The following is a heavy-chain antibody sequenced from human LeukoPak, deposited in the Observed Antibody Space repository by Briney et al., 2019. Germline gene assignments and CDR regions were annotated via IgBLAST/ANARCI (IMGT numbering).Heavy chain of an antibody. V-gene: IGHV3-53*01. Sequence: GGSLRLSCAASGFTFSSHAMSWVRQAPGKGLEWVSVIYSGGSTYYADSVKGRFTISRDNSKNTLYLQMNSLRAEDTAVYYCARTISSSGIYYYYYMDVWGKGTTVTVSS. CDR1: GFTFSSHA. CDR3: ARTISSSGIYYYYYMDV. CDR2: IYSGGST. D-gene: IGHD6-6*01. J-gene: IGHJ6*03.